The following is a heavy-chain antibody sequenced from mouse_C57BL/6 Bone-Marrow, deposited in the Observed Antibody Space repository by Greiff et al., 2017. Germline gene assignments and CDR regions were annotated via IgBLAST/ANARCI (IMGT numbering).Heavy chain of an antibody. D-gene: IGHD1-1*02. Sequence: QVQLQQSGAELVKPGASVKLSCKASGYTFTSYWMHWVKQRPGQGLEWIGMIHPNSGSTNYNEKFKSKATLTVDKSSSTAYMQLSSLTSEDSAVYSCVSYYYGGGNGRWGQGTTLTVSS. CDR1: GYTFTSYW. V-gene: IGHV1-64*01. J-gene: IGHJ2*01. CDR3: VSYYYGGGNGR. CDR2: IHPNSGST.